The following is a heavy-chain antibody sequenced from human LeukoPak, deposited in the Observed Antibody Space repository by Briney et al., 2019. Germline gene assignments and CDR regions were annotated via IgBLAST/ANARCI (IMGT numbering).Heavy chain of an antibody. CDR2: ISGSGGST. CDR3: AKDRLRGYGDLDPNWFDP. D-gene: IGHD4-17*01. Sequence: GGSLRLSCAASGFTFSSYAMSWVRQAPGKGLEWVSAISGSGGSTYYADSVKGRFTISRDNSKNTLYLQMNSLRAEDTAVYYCAKDRLRGYGDLDPNWFDPWGQGTLFTVSS. J-gene: IGHJ5*02. CDR1: GFTFSSYA. V-gene: IGHV3-23*01.